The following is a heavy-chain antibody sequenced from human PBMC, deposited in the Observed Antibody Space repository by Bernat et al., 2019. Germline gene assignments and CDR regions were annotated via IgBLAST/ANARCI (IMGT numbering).Heavy chain of an antibody. D-gene: IGHD4-17*01. Sequence: QLQLQESGPGLVKPSETLSLTCTVSGGSISSSSYYWGWIRQPPGKGLEWIGSIYYSGSTYYNPSLKSRVTISVDTSKNQFSLKLSSVTAADTAVYYCARDLGYGDQLDWFDPWGQGTLVTVSS. V-gene: IGHV4-39*02. J-gene: IGHJ5*02. CDR3: ARDLGYGDQLDWFDP. CDR2: IYYSGST. CDR1: GGSISSSSYY.